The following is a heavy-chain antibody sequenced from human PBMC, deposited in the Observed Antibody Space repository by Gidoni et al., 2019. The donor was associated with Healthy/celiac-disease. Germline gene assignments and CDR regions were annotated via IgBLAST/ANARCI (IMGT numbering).Heavy chain of an antibody. V-gene: IGHV4-59*08. CDR1: GGSISSYY. CDR2: IYYSGST. J-gene: IGHJ4*02. Sequence: QVQLQESGPGLVKPSETLSLTCTVSGGSISSYYWSWIRQPPGKGLEWIGYIYYSGSTNYNPSLKSRVTISVDTSKNQFSLKLSSVTAADTAVYYCARHPATGYSSSSFIDYWGQGTLVTVSS. D-gene: IGHD6-6*01. CDR3: ARHPATGYSSSSFIDY.